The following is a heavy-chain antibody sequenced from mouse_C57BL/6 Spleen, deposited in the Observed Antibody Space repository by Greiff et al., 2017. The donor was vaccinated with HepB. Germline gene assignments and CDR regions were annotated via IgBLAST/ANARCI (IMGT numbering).Heavy chain of an antibody. Sequence: QVQLQQSGPELVKPGASVKLSCKASGYTFTSYDINWVKQRPGQGLEWIGWIYPRDGSTKYNEKFKGKATLTVDTSSSTAYMELHSLTSEDSAVYFCARRITTVVAGAMDYWGQGTSVTVSS. D-gene: IGHD1-1*01. CDR3: ARRITTVVAGAMDY. J-gene: IGHJ4*01. CDR2: IYPRDGST. CDR1: GYTFTSYD. V-gene: IGHV1-85*01.